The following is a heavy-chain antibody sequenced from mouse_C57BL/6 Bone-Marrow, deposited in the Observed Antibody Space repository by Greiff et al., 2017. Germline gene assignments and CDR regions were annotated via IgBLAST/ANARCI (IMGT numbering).Heavy chain of an antibody. CDR3: AREDGWGYFDY. V-gene: IGHV1-81*01. CDR1: GYTFTSYG. Sequence: LVESGAELARPGASVKLSCKASGYTFTSYGISWVKQRTGQGLEWIGEIYPRSGNTYYNEKFKGKATLTADKSSSTAYMELLSLTSDDSEVYFCAREDGWGYFDYWGQGTTLTVSS. J-gene: IGHJ2*01. D-gene: IGHD1-2*01. CDR2: IYPRSGNT.